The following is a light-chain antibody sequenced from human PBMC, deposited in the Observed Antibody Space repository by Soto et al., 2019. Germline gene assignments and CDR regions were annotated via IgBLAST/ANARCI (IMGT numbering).Light chain of an antibody. V-gene: IGLV2-23*02. CDR1: SSDVGSYRI. J-gene: IGLJ1*01. CDR3: CSYARSSTYV. Sequence: QSALTQRASVSGSPGQSITISCTGTSSDVGSYRIVSWYQQHPGKAPKLLIYEVTKRPSGISNRFSGSKSGNTASLTISGLQAEDEADYFCCSYARSSTYVFVTGTKLTVL. CDR2: EVT.